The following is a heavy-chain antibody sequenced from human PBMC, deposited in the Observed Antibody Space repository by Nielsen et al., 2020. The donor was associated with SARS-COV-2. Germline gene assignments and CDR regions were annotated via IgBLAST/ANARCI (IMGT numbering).Heavy chain of an antibody. CDR1: GFSFRNYW. CDR3: TRRVAGGTMDV. CDR2: IGVSGGGT. J-gene: IGHJ6*02. Sequence: GGSLRLSCAASGFSFRNYWMSWVRQPPGKGLEWVSTIGVSGGGTYYADSLKGRFTISRDNSKNTLYLQMNSLGADDTAIYYCTRRVAGGTMDVWGQGTTVTVSS. V-gene: IGHV3-23*01. D-gene: IGHD6-19*01.